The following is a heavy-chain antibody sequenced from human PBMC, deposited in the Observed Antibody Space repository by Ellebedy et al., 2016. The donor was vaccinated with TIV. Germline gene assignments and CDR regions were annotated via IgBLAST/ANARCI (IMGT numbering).Heavy chain of an antibody. V-gene: IGHV3-30-3*01. CDR2: ISYDGSNK. Sequence: GGSLRLSCAASGFTFSSDAMHWVRQAPGKGLEWVAVISYDGSNKYYADSVKGRFTISRDNSKNTLYLQMNSLRVEDTAVYYCARDAVQFYYYGMDVWGQGTTVTVSS. J-gene: IGHJ6*02. CDR3: ARDAVQFYYYGMDV. CDR1: GFTFSSDA.